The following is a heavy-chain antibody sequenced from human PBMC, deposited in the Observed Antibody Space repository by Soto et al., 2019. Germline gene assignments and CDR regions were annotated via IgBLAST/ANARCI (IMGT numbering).Heavy chain of an antibody. D-gene: IGHD2-8*01. J-gene: IGHJ3*02. CDR3: AKDLVWVDDAFDI. CDR1: GFTFSSYA. V-gene: IGHV3-23*01. CDR2: ISGSGGST. Sequence: GVLRLSCAASGFTFSSYAMSWVRQAPGKGLEWVSAISGSGGSTYYADSVKGRFTISRDNSKNTLYLQMNSLRAEDTAVYYCAKDLVWVDDAFDIWGQGTMVTVSS.